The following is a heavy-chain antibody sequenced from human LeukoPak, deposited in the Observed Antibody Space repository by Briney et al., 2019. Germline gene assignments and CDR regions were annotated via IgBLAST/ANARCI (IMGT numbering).Heavy chain of an antibody. V-gene: IGHV1-58*02. CDR3: AAGWVCSGGSCYYYFDY. D-gene: IGHD2-15*01. Sequence: GTSVKVSCKASGFTFTSSAMQWVRPARGQRLEWIGWIVVGSGNTNYAQKFQERVTITRDMSTSTAYMELSSLRSEDTAVYYCAAGWVCSGGSCYYYFDYGGQGTLVTVSS. CDR1: GFTFTSSA. J-gene: IGHJ4*02. CDR2: IVVGSGNT.